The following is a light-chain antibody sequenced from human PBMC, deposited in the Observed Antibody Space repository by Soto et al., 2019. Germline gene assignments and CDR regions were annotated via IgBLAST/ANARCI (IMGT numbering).Light chain of an antibody. CDR1: SSDVGGYNY. CDR2: DVN. Sequence: QSVLTQPASVSGSPGQSITISCTGTSSDVGGYNYVSWYQHHPGKAPKLIIYDVNIRPSGVSNRFSGSKSGNTASLTISGLQAEDEADYYCSSPRLFGGGTKLTVL. J-gene: IGLJ2*01. V-gene: IGLV2-14*03. CDR3: SSPRL.